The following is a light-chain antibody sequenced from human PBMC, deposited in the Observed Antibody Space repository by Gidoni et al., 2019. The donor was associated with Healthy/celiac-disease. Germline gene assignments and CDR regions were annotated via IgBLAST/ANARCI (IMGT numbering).Light chain of an antibody. J-gene: IGKJ5*01. CDR2: AAS. CDR1: QGISSY. V-gene: IGKV1-9*01. CDR3: QQLNSYSLIT. Sequence: IQLTQSPSSLSASVGDRVTITCRASQGISSYLAWYQQKPGKAPKLLIYAASTLQSGVPSRCSGSGSGTDFTLTISSLQPEDCATYYCQQLNSYSLITFGQGTRLEIK.